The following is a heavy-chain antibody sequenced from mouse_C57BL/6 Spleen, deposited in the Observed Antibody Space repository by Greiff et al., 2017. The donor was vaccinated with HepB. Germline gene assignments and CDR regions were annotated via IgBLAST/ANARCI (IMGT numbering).Heavy chain of an antibody. V-gene: IGHV1-85*01. Sequence: QVQLKESGPELVKPGASVKLSCKASGYTFTSYDINWVKQRPGQGLEWIGWIYPRDGSTKYNEKFKGKATLTVDTSSSTAYMELHSLTSEDSAVYFCARGSIYYGSDWYFDVWGTGTTVTVSS. CDR1: GYTFTSYD. CDR2: IYPRDGST. CDR3: ARGSIYYGSDWYFDV. D-gene: IGHD1-1*01. J-gene: IGHJ1*03.